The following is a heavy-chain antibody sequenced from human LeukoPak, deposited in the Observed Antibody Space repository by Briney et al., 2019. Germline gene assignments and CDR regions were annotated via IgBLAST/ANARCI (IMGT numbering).Heavy chain of an antibody. Sequence: GGSLRLSCAASGFTFSSYSMNWVRQAPGKGVEWVSSISSSSSYIYYADSVKGRFTISRDNAKNSLYLQMNSLRAEDTAVYYCARNYDFWSGPSYYYYYYMDVWGKGTTVTVSS. J-gene: IGHJ6*03. CDR1: GFTFSSYS. D-gene: IGHD3-3*01. CDR3: ARNYDFWSGPSYYYYYYMDV. V-gene: IGHV3-21*01. CDR2: ISSSSSYI.